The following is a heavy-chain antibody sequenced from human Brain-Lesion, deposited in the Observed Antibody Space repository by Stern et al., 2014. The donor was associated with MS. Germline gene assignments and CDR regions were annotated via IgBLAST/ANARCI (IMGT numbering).Heavy chain of an antibody. Sequence: VQLVESGAEVKKPGSSVKVSCKASGGTFSSYAISWVRQAPGQGLEWMGGIIPIFGTANYAQKFQGRVTITADESTNTAYMELSSLRSEDTAVYYCARGVLRFLEWPYYGMDVWGQGTTVTVSS. CDR3: ARGVLRFLEWPYYGMDV. CDR2: IIPIFGTA. V-gene: IGHV1-69*01. CDR1: GGTFSSYA. D-gene: IGHD3-3*01. J-gene: IGHJ6*02.